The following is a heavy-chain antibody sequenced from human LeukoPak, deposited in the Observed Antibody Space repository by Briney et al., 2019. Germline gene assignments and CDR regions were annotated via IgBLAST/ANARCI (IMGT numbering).Heavy chain of an antibody. CDR2: IYPGDSDT. CDR3: ARRVGYDHFDY. V-gene: IGHV5-51*01. D-gene: IGHD5-12*01. Sequence: GESLKISCKGSEYSFTSYWIGWGRPMPENGLEWMGIIYPGDSDTRYSPSFQGQVTISADKSISTAYLQWSSLKASDTAMYYCARRVGYDHFDYWGQGTLVTVSS. CDR1: EYSFTSYW. J-gene: IGHJ4*02.